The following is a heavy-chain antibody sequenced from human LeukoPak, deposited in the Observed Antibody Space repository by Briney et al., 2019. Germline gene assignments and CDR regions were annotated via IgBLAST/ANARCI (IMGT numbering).Heavy chain of an antibody. CDR3: ARDRGHDSSGYYPPNWFDP. J-gene: IGHJ5*02. D-gene: IGHD3-22*01. CDR2: IYTSGST. CDR1: GGSISSGSYY. Sequence: PSETLSLTCTVSGGSISSGSYYWSWIRQPAGKGLEWIGRIYTSGSTNYNPSLKSRVTISADTSKNQFSLKLSSVTAADTAVYYCARDRGHDSSGYYPPNWFDPWGQGTLVTVSS. V-gene: IGHV4-61*02.